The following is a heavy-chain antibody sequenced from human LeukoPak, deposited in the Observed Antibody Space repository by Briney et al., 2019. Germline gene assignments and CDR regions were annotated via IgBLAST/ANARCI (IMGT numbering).Heavy chain of an antibody. Sequence: GASVKVSCKASGYTLTDYYMHWVRQAPGQGLEWMGRINPNSGGTNYAQKFQGRVTMTRDTSISTVYMELSRLRSDDTAMYYCARVGYYESSGYYEYWGQGTLVTVSS. J-gene: IGHJ4*02. V-gene: IGHV1-2*06. D-gene: IGHD3-22*01. CDR3: ARVGYYESSGYYEY. CDR1: GYTLTDYY. CDR2: INPNSGGT.